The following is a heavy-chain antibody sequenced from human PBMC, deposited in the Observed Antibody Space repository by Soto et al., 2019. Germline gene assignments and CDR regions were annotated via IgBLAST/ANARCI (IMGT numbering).Heavy chain of an antibody. CDR3: ARDRAYCTNGVCRQFYGMDV. Sequence: SETLSLTCTVSGGSISSGGYYWSWIRQHPGKGLEWIGYIYYSGSTYYNPSLKSRVTISVDTSKNQFSLKLSSVTAADTAVYYCARDRAYCTNGVCRQFYGMDVWGQGTTVTVSS. CDR1: GGSISSGGYY. D-gene: IGHD2-8*01. CDR2: IYYSGST. V-gene: IGHV4-31*03. J-gene: IGHJ6*02.